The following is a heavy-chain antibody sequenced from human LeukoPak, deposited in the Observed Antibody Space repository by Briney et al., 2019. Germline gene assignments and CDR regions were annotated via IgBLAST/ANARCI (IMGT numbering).Heavy chain of an antibody. CDR3: AKGGGFGEFPLYYMDV. Sequence: GGSLRLSCSASGFTFSSYEMNWVRQAPGKGLEWISYITGSGDTIYYADSVKGRFTISRDNSKNSLYLQMNSLRTEDTALYYCAKGGGFGEFPLYYMDVWGKGTTVTISS. CDR1: GFTFSSYE. J-gene: IGHJ6*03. D-gene: IGHD3-10*01. V-gene: IGHV3-43*02. CDR2: ITGSGDTI.